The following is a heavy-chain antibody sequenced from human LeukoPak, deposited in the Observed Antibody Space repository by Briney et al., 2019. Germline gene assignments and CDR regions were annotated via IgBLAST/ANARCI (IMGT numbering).Heavy chain of an antibody. CDR2: MNPNSGNT. J-gene: IGHJ6*02. D-gene: IGHD6-19*01. CDR3: ARLGYSSGWFYSGYYYYGMDV. CDR1: GYTFTSYD. V-gene: IGHV1-8*01. Sequence: ASVKVSCKASGYTFTSYDINWVRQATGQGLEWMGWMNPNSGNTGYAQKFQGRVTMTRNTSKSTAYMELSSLRSEDTAVYYCARLGYSSGWFYSGYYYYGMDVWGQGTTVTVSS.